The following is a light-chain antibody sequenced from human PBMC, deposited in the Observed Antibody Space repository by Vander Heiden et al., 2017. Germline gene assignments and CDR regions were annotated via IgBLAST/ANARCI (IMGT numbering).Light chain of an antibody. V-gene: IGKV4-1*01. CDR1: QSVLYSSNNKNY. CDR3: QQYYSTPWT. Sequence: DIVMPPSPASLAVSLGERATINCKSSQSVLYSSNNKNYLAWYQQKPGQTPKLLIYWASTRESGVPDRFSGSGSGTDFTLTISSLQAEDVAVYYCQQYYSTPWTFGQGTKVEIK. J-gene: IGKJ1*01. CDR2: WAS.